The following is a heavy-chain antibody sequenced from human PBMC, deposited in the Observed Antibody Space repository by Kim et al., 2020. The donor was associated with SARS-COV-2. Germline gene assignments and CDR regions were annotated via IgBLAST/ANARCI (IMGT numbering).Heavy chain of an antibody. J-gene: IGHJ5*02. D-gene: IGHD6-13*01. V-gene: IGHV3-64D*06. CDR3: VKDPFESSSWSLWFDP. Sequence: GGSLRLSCSASGFTFSSYAMHWVRQAPGKGLEYVSAISSNGGSTYYADSVKGRFTISRDNSKNTLYLQMSSLRAEDTAVYYCVKDPFESSSWSLWFDPWGQGTLVTVSS. CDR2: ISSNGGST. CDR1: GFTFSSYA.